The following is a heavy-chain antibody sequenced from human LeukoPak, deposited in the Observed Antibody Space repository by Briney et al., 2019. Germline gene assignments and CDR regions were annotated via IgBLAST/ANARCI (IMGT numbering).Heavy chain of an antibody. CDR1: GGSISSSSYY. Sequence: SETLSLTCTVSGGSISSSSYYWGWIRQPPGKGLEWIGSIYYSGSTYYNPSLKSRVTISVDTPKNQFSLKLSSVTAADTAVYYCARGLYSSSWHDAFDIWGQGTMVTVSS. CDR3: ARGLYSSSWHDAFDI. J-gene: IGHJ3*02. CDR2: IYYSGST. D-gene: IGHD6-13*01. V-gene: IGHV4-39*07.